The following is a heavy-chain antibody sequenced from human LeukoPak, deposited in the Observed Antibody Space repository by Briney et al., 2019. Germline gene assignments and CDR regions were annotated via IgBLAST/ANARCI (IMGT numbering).Heavy chain of an antibody. CDR2: ISSSSSYI. J-gene: IGHJ1*01. V-gene: IGHV3-21*01. Sequence: PGGSLRLSCAASGFTFSSYSMNWVRQAPGKGLEWVSSISSSSSYIYYADSVKGRFTISRDNAKNSLYLQMNSLRAEDTAVYYCAKGAYGDYEYFQHWGQGTLVTVSS. D-gene: IGHD4-17*01. CDR1: GFTFSSYS. CDR3: AKGAYGDYEYFQH.